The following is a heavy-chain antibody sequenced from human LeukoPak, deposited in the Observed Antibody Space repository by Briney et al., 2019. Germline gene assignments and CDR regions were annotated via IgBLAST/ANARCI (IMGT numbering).Heavy chain of an antibody. CDR1: GFTFSSYW. D-gene: IGHD6-19*01. V-gene: IGHV3-74*01. CDR2: VNSDGSST. Sequence: GGSLRLSCAASGFTFSSYWVHWVRQAPGKGLVWVSRVNSDGSSTTYADSVKGRFTISRDNAKNTLYLQMNSLRAEDTAVYYCARGSTQYSSGWYGLDYWGQGTLVTVSS. CDR3: ARGSTQYSSGWYGLDY. J-gene: IGHJ4*02.